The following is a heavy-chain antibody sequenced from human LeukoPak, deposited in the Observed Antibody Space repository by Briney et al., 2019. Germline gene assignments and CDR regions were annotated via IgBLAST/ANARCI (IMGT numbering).Heavy chain of an antibody. J-gene: IGHJ4*02. CDR3: ARVAYDSSGHYYGFDY. D-gene: IGHD3-22*01. CDR2: IYPGDSDA. Sequence: GESLRISGKGSGYSFTSSWIGWVRQMPGKGLEWMGIIYPGDSDAKYSPSFQGQVTISADKSITTAYLQWNSLKASDTAMYYCARVAYDSSGHYYGFDYWGQGTLVTVSS. V-gene: IGHV5-51*01. CDR1: GYSFTSSW.